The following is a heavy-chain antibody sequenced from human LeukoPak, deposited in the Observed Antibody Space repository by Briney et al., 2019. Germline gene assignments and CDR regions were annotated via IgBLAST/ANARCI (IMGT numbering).Heavy chain of an antibody. CDR2: IYYSGST. J-gene: IGHJ3*02. CDR1: SGSFSGYY. CDR3: ARSPAMTYYYDSSGYSGAFDI. V-gene: IGHV4-59*01. D-gene: IGHD3-22*01. Sequence: KPSETLSLTCSVYSGSFSGYYWSWIRQPPGKGLEWIGYIYYSGSTNYNPSLKSRVTISVDTSKNQFSLKLSSVTAADTAVYYCARSPAMTYYYDSSGYSGAFDIWGQGTMVTVSS.